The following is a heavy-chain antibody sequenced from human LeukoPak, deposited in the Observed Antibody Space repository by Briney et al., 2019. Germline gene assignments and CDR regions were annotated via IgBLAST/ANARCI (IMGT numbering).Heavy chain of an antibody. Sequence: GSLRLSCAASGFTFSTYAMNWVRQAPGKGLEWVSAIGGSGGTTYYADSVKGRFTISRDNSKNTLYLQMNSLRAEDTAVYYCAKSKFQLLYLDYWGQGTLVTVSS. CDR2: IGGSGGTT. D-gene: IGHD2-2*02. V-gene: IGHV3-23*01. J-gene: IGHJ4*02. CDR1: GFTFSTYA. CDR3: AKSKFQLLYLDY.